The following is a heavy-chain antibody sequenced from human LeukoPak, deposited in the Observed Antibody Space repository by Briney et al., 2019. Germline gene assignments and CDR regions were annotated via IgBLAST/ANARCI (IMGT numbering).Heavy chain of an antibody. CDR3: ARDGVLWFGEDNAFDP. J-gene: IGHJ5*02. Sequence: SVKVSCKASGGTFSSYAISWVRQAPGQGLEWMGRIIPILGIANYAQKFQGRVTITADKSTSTAYMELSSLRSEDTAVYYCARDGVLWFGEDNAFDPWGQGTLVTVSS. CDR2: IIPILGIA. D-gene: IGHD3-10*01. V-gene: IGHV1-69*04. CDR1: GGTFSSYA.